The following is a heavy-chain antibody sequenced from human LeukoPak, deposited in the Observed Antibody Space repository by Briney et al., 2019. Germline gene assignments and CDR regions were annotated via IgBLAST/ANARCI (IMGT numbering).Heavy chain of an antibody. J-gene: IGHJ4*02. D-gene: IGHD2-2*01. CDR1: GGSISSYY. Sequence: PSETLSLTCTVSGGSISSYYWSWIRQPPGKGLEWIGYIYYSGSTNYNPSLKSRATISVDTSKNQFSLKLSSVTAADTAVYHCARVEGYCSSTSCYELIDYWGQGTLVTVSS. V-gene: IGHV4-59*01. CDR3: ARVEGYCSSTSCYELIDY. CDR2: IYYSGST.